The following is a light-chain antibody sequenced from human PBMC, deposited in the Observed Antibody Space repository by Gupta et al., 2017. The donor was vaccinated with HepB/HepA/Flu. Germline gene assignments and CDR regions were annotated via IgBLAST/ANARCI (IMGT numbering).Light chain of an antibody. CDR1: NIGSKS. J-gene: IGLJ2*01. V-gene: IGLV3-21*03. CDR2: DDS. Sequence: SYELSQPPSVSVALGKTATITCGGNNIGSKSVYWYQQKSGQAPVLVVHDDSDRPAGIPERFSGSNSGNTATLTISRVEVGEEADYYCHIWDSSLDNVGVFGGGTELKVL. CDR3: HIWDSSLDNVGV.